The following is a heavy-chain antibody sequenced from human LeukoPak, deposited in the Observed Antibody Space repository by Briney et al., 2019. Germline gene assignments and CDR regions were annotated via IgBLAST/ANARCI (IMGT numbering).Heavy chain of an antibody. J-gene: IGHJ6*02. D-gene: IGHD1-26*01. Sequence: PGGSLRLSCAASGFTFSSYAMHWVRQAPGKGLEWVAVTSYDGSNKYYADSVKGRFTISRDNSKNTLYLQMNSLRTEDTAVYYCAKGRVGANGYYYYGMDVWGQGTTVTASS. CDR1: GFTFSSYA. V-gene: IGHV3-30*04. CDR2: TSYDGSNK. CDR3: AKGRVGANGYYYYGMDV.